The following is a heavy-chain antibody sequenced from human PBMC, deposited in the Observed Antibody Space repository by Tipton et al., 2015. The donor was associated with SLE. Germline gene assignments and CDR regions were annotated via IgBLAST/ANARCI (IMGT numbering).Heavy chain of an antibody. D-gene: IGHD2-8*01. CDR2: ISWNSGSI. Sequence: SLRLSCAASGFTFDDSAMHWVRQAPGKGLEWVSGISWNSGSIGYADSVKGRFTISRDNAKNTLYLQMTTLSVEDTAVYYCARDDETNSAWYNWLDPWGQGTLVTVSS. CDR1: GFTFDDSA. V-gene: IGHV3-9*01. J-gene: IGHJ5*02. CDR3: ARDDETNSAWYNWLDP.